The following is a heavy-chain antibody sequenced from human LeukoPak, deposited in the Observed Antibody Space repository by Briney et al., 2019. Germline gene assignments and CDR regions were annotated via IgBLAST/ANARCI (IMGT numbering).Heavy chain of an antibody. D-gene: IGHD4-11*01. J-gene: IGHJ4*02. V-gene: IGHV1-2*04. Sequence: ASVKVSCKASGYTFTGYYMHWVRQAPGQGLEWMGWINPNSGGTNYAQKFQGWVTMTRDTSISTAYMELSRLRSDDTAVYYCARGTYRNWEYYFDYWGQGTLVTVSS. CDR1: GYTFTGYY. CDR3: ARGTYRNWEYYFDY. CDR2: INPNSGGT.